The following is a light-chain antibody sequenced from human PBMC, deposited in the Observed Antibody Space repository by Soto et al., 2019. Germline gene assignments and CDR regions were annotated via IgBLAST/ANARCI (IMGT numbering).Light chain of an antibody. J-gene: IGLJ2*01. CDR2: GGN. V-gene: IGLV1-40*01. Sequence: QSVLTQPPSVSGAPGQRVTISCTGSNSNIGAGYDVHWYQQLPGTAPKLLIFGGNNRPSGVPDRFSGSKSGTSASLAITGLQAEDEADYYCQAYDDSLSGPVFGGGTKVTVL. CDR1: NSNIGAGYD. CDR3: QAYDDSLSGPV.